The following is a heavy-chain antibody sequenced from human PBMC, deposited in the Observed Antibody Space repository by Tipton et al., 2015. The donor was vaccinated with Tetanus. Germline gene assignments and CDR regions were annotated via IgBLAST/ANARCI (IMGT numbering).Heavy chain of an antibody. Sequence: TLSLTCTVSGGSISTSGSYWDWIRQSPTKGLEWIGNIYYNGNALENPSLKGRVTLSLDKTKNQFSLKLTSVTAADTAVYFCARSADNWFDPWGQGTLVTVSS. J-gene: IGHJ5*02. V-gene: IGHV4-39*01. CDR2: IYYNGNA. CDR3: ARSADNWFDP. CDR1: GGSISTSGSY.